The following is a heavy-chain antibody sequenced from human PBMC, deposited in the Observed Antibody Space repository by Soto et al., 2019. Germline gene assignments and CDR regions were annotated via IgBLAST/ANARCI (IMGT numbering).Heavy chain of an antibody. CDR1: GFTFSSYA. Sequence: QVQLVESGGGVVQPGRSLRLSCAASGFTFSSYAMHWVRQAPGKGLEWVAVISYDGSNKYYADSVKGRFTISRDNSKNTLYLQMNSLRAEDTAVYYCAQEGHDHTYLGGMDVWGQGTTVTVSS. V-gene: IGHV3-30-3*01. CDR3: AQEGHDHTYLGGMDV. CDR2: ISYDGSNK. J-gene: IGHJ6*02. D-gene: IGHD1-26*01.